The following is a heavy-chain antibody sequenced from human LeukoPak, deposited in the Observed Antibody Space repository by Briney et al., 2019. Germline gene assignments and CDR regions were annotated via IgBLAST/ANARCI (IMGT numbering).Heavy chain of an antibody. CDR3: ASSVTMVRGGRFDY. V-gene: IGHV1-18*01. CDR1: GYTFTSYG. D-gene: IGHD3-10*01. J-gene: IGHJ4*02. CDR2: ISAYNGNT. Sequence: ASVKVSCKASGYTFTSYGISWVRQAPGQGLEWMGWISAYNGNTNYAQKLQGRVTITADESTSTAYMELSSLRSEDTAVYYCASSVTMVRGGRFDYWGQGTLVTVSS.